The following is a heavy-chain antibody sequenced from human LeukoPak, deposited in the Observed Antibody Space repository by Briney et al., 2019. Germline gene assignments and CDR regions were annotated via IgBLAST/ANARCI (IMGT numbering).Heavy chain of an antibody. CDR3: ARGKTTVNY. Sequence: SETLSLTCTVSGGSISSSSYYWAWIRQPPGKGLEWIGSIYYSGNTYYKSSLKSRVTIAVDTSKNQFSLKLSSVTAADTAVYYCARGKTTVNYWGQGTLVTVSS. CDR1: GGSISSSSYY. D-gene: IGHD4-17*01. CDR2: IYYSGNT. V-gene: IGHV4-39*07. J-gene: IGHJ4*02.